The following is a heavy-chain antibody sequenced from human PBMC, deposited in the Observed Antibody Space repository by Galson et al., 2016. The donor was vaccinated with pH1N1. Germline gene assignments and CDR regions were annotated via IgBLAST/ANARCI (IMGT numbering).Heavy chain of an antibody. D-gene: IGHD6-13*01. V-gene: IGHV1-18*01. CDR2: ISAINASP. J-gene: IGHJ4*02. CDR3: ARTAAAAYFDY. CDR1: GYTFTAYG. Sequence: SVKVSCKASGYTFTAYGINWVRQAPGQGLEWMGRISAINASPSYAQKFQGRVTMTSDPSTNTAYMELGSPRSDDTAVYYWARTAAAAYFDYWGQGTLITVSS.